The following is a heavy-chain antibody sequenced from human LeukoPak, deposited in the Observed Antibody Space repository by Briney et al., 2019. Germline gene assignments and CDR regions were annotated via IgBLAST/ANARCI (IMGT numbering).Heavy chain of an antibody. CDR3: AKDATASPYFHWFDN. CDR2: ISSGDRT. CDR1: GFTFSSYA. V-gene: IGHV3-23*01. D-gene: IGHD3-9*01. Sequence: GGSLRPSCAASGFTFSSYAMNWVRQAPGKGLEWVAGISSGDRTFHVESVKGRFTISRDKSKDTLYLQMNSLRAEDTAVYYCAKDATASPYFHWFDNWGQGTQVIVSS. J-gene: IGHJ4*02.